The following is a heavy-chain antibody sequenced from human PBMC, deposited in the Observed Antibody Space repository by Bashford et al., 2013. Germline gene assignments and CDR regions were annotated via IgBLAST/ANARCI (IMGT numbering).Heavy chain of an antibody. CDR1: GFTFSTSA. V-gene: IGHV1-58*01. D-gene: IGHD2-15*01. Sequence: SVKVSCKASGFTFSTSAVQWVRQARGQRLEWLGWIVVGSGDTDYSQKFQERLTITRDLSTGTAYMELNSLRAEDTAVYYCAREGNIVGPFDYWGQGTLVTVSS. CDR2: IVVGSGDT. J-gene: IGHJ4*02. CDR3: AREGNIVGPFDY.